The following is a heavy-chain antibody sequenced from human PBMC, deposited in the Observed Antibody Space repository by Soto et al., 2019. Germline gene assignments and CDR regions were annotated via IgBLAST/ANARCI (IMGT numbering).Heavy chain of an antibody. D-gene: IGHD4-4*01. CDR1: GFTVSSNY. J-gene: IGHJ6*03. CDR2: IYSGGST. CDR3: ARVPDDYSILLNYMDV. V-gene: IGHV3-66*01. Sequence: GGSLILSCAASGFTVSSNYMSWVRQAPGKGLEWVSVIYSGGSTYYADSVKGRFTISRDNSKNTLYLQMNSLRAEDTAVYYCARVPDDYSILLNYMDVWGKGTTVTVSS.